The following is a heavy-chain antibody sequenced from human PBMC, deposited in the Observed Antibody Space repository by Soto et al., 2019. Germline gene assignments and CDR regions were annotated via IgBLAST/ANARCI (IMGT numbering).Heavy chain of an antibody. Sequence: PGESLKISCKGSGYSFTSYWIGWVRQMPGKSLEWMGIIYPGDSDTRYSPSFQGQVTISADKSISTAYLQWSSLKASDTAMYYCARQYCSSTSCYYRQYGMDVWGQGTTVTVSS. CDR3: ARQYCSSTSCYYRQYGMDV. J-gene: IGHJ6*02. CDR2: IYPGDSDT. V-gene: IGHV5-51*01. D-gene: IGHD2-2*01. CDR1: GYSFTSYW.